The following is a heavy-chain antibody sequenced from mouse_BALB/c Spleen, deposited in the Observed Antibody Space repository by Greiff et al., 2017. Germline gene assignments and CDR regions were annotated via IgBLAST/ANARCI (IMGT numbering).Heavy chain of an antibody. J-gene: IGHJ4*01. Sequence: DVKLQESGPGLVKPSQSLSLTCTVTGYSITSDYAWNWIRQFPGNKLEWMGYISYSGSTSYNPSLKSRISITRDTSKNQFFLQLNSVTTEDTATYYCARFLWLRRDYYAMDYWGQGTSVTVSS. V-gene: IGHV3-2*02. D-gene: IGHD2-2*01. CDR1: GYSITSDYA. CDR2: ISYSGST. CDR3: ARFLWLRRDYYAMDY.